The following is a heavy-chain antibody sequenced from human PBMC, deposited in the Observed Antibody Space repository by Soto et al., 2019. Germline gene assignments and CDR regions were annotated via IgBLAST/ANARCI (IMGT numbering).Heavy chain of an antibody. D-gene: IGHD6-13*01. V-gene: IGHV4-31*03. Sequence: PSETLSLTCTFSGGSISSGGYYWSWIRQHPGKGLEWIGYIYYSGSTYYNPSLKSRVTISVDTSKNQFSLKLSSVTAADTAVYYCAREGAAAGTDNRDYYYYYYMDVWGKGTTVTVSS. CDR3: AREGAAAGTDNRDYYYYYYMDV. J-gene: IGHJ6*03. CDR2: IYYSGST. CDR1: GGSISSGGYY.